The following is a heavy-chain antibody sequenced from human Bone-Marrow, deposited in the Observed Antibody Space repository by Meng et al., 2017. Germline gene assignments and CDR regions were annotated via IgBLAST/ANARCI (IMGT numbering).Heavy chain of an antibody. Sequence: QVRLQGPGPGLVKPSGTLALTCGVSGASVSSGYWWTWVRQPPGKGLEWIGEFHHSGTTNYNPSLRSRVTISVDTSKNQFSLRLTSVTAADTAVYYCAASPGWWRIDSWGQGTLVTVSS. CDR1: GASVSSGYW. CDR2: FHHSGTT. J-gene: IGHJ4*02. CDR3: AASPGWWRIDS. V-gene: IGHV4-4*02. D-gene: IGHD6-19*01.